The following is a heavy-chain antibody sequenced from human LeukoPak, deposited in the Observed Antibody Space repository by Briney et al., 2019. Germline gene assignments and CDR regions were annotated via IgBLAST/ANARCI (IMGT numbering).Heavy chain of an antibody. CDR1: GFSFSTYA. J-gene: IGHJ4*02. Sequence: GGSLRLSCAASGFSFSTYAMSWVRQAPGKGLEWVSSISSSGSYIYYADSVKGRFTISRDNAKNSLYLQMNSLRAEDTAVYYCGREIVVDYWGQGTLVTVSS. CDR2: ISSSGSYI. CDR3: GREIVVDY. V-gene: IGHV3-21*01. D-gene: IGHD3-22*01.